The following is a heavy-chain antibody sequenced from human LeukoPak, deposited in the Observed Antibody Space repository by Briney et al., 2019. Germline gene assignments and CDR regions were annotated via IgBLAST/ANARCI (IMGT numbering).Heavy chain of an antibody. Sequence: SETLSLTCTVSGGSISSYYWSWIRQPPGKGLEWLGYIYYSGSTNYNPSLKSRVTISVDTSKNQFSLKLSSVTAADTAVYYCARHKLFDSSGYYSGRGYYYYGMDVWGQGTTVTVSS. D-gene: IGHD3-22*01. CDR3: ARHKLFDSSGYYSGRGYYYYGMDV. J-gene: IGHJ6*02. V-gene: IGHV4-59*08. CDR1: GGSISSYY. CDR2: IYYSGST.